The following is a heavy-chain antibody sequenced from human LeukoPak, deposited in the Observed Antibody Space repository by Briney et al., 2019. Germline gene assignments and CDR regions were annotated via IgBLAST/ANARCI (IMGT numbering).Heavy chain of an antibody. J-gene: IGHJ4*02. CDR1: GGSISSSSYY. Sequence: SETLSLTCTVSGGSISSSSYYWGWIRQPPGKGLEWIGSIYYSGSTYYNPSPKSRVTISVDTSKNQFSLKLSSVTAADTAVYYCASLSYYSGYDTLDYWGQGTLVTVSS. V-gene: IGHV4-39*07. CDR2: IYYSGST. D-gene: IGHD5-12*01. CDR3: ASLSYYSGYDTLDY.